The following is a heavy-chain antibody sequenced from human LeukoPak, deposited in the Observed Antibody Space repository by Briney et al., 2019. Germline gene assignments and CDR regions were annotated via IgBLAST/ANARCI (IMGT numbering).Heavy chain of an antibody. Sequence: SETLSLTCTVSGGSISSSYWSWIRQPPGQGLEWIRYIYYSGSTKYNPSLKSRVTISVDTSKNQFSLKLSSVTAADTAVYYCARGSFGYYDSSGIHYWGQGTLVTVSS. V-gene: IGHV4-59*12. D-gene: IGHD3-22*01. CDR3: ARGSFGYYDSSGIHY. J-gene: IGHJ4*02. CDR1: GGSISSSY. CDR2: IYYSGST.